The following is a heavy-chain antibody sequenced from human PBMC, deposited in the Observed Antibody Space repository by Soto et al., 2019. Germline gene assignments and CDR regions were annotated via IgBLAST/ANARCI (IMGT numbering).Heavy chain of an antibody. V-gene: IGHV3-21*01. Sequence: GGSLRLSCAASGFTFSSYSMNWVRQAPGKGLEWVSSISSSSSYIYYADSVKGRFTISRDNAKNSLYLQMNSLRAEDTAVYYCARDQTLSNDAFDIWGQGTMVTVSS. CDR1: GFTFSSYS. CDR3: ARDQTLSNDAFDI. CDR2: ISSSSSYI. J-gene: IGHJ3*02.